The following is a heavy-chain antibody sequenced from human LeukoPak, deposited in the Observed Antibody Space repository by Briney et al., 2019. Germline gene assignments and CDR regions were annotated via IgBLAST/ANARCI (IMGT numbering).Heavy chain of an antibody. CDR3: ARRGYYDSSGYDY. Sequence: GGSLRLSCAASGFTFNNYSMHWVRQAPGKGLEWVAVISYDGRNKYYADSVKGRFTISRDSSKSTLSLQMHNLRAEDTAVYYCARRGYYDSSGYDYWGQGTLVTVSS. V-gene: IGHV3-30*04. CDR1: GFTFNNYS. CDR2: ISYDGRNK. J-gene: IGHJ4*02. D-gene: IGHD3-22*01.